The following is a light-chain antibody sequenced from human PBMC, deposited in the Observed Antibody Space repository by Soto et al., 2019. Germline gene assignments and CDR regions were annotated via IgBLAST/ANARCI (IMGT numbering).Light chain of an antibody. J-gene: IGLJ1*01. CDR3: QSYDSSLSGANV. Sequence: QALLRQPPSVCGAPGERVPISCPGSSANIGAGYDVHWYQQLPGTAPKLLIYGNSNRPSGVPDRFSGSKSGTSASLAITGLQAEDEADYYCQSYDSSLSGANVFGTGNKVT. CDR2: GNS. V-gene: IGLV1-40*01. CDR1: SANIGAGYD.